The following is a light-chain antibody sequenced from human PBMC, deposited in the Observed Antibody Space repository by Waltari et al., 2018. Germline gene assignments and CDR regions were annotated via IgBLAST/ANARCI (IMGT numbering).Light chain of an antibody. V-gene: IGLV4-69*01. CDR3: QTWGTGIQV. J-gene: IGLJ2*01. CDR2: LRRDGGH. Sequence: QLVLTQSPSASASLGASVKLTCTLSSGHSNFAIAWHQQQPEKGPRYLMKLRRDGGHRKGDGIPRRCSGSRAGAERYLTIASLQSEDEADYYCQTWGTGIQVFGGGTKLTVL. CDR1: SGHSNFA.